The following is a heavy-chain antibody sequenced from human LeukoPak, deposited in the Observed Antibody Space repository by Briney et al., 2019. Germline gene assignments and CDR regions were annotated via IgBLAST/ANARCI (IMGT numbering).Heavy chain of an antibody. CDR2: ISYDGSNK. CDR1: GFTFSSYA. D-gene: IGHD2-8*01. Sequence: GRSLRLSCAASGFTFSSYAMHWVRQAPGKGLEWVAVISYDGSNKYYADSVKGRFTISRDNSKNTLYLQMNSLRAEDTAVYYCAKDLMRALLDPYAFDIWGQGTMVTVSS. V-gene: IGHV3-30-3*01. J-gene: IGHJ3*02. CDR3: AKDLMRALLDPYAFDI.